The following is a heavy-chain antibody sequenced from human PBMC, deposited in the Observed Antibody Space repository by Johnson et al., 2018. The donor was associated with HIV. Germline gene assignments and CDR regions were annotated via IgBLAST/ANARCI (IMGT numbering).Heavy chain of an antibody. CDR3: ASETGESGAFDI. CDR2: ISYDGSNK. CDR1: GFTFSSYA. J-gene: IGHJ3*02. V-gene: IGHV3-30*04. D-gene: IGHD7-27*01. Sequence: QVQLVESGGGVVQPGRSLRLPCAASGFTFSSYAMHWVRQAPGKGLEGVAVISYDGSNKYYADSVKGRFTISRDNSKNTLYLQMNSLRAEDTAVYYCASETGESGAFDIWGQGTMVTGSS.